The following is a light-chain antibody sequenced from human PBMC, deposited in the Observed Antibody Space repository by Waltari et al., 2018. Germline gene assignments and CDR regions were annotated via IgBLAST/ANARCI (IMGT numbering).Light chain of an antibody. CDR2: AAS. J-gene: IGKJ3*01. CDR1: QSISWY. Sequence: DIQMTQSPSSLSASVGDRVTITCRASQSISWYLNWYKQKPGKAPKLLIYAASSLQSGVPSRFSCSGSGTDFTLTISSLQPEDFATYYCQQSYSTLRTFGPWTKLDIK. CDR3: QQSYSTLRT. V-gene: IGKV1-39*01.